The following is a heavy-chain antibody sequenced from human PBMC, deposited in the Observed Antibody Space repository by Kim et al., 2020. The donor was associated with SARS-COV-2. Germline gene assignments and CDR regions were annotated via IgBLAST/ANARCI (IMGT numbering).Heavy chain of an antibody. CDR1: GYTLTELS. CDR2: FDPEDGET. D-gene: IGHD3-9*01. V-gene: IGHV1-24*01. CDR3: ATIAKMTGYYIGAHYFDY. Sequence: ASVKVSCKVSGYTLTELSMHWVRQAPGKGLEWMGGFDPEDGETIYAQKFQGRVTMTEDTSTDTAYMELSSLRSEDTAVYYCATIAKMTGYYIGAHYFDYWGQGTLVTVSS. J-gene: IGHJ4*02.